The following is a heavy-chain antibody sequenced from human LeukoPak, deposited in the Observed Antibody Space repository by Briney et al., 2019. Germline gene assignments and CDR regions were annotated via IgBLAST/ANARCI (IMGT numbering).Heavy chain of an antibody. CDR2: IGANSAI. D-gene: IGHD3-10*01. CDR1: GFTFSDYS. CDR3: AREGYYGAFDI. V-gene: IGHV3-48*02. Sequence: GGSLRLSCAASGFTFSDYSMNWVRQAPGKGLEWVSYIGANSAIYYADSVKGRFTISRDNAKNSLSLQMNSLRDDDTAVYYYAREGYYGAFDIWGQGTMVTVSS. J-gene: IGHJ3*02.